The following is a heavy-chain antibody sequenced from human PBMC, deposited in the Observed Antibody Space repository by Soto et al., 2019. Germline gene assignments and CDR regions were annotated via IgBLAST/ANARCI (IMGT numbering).Heavy chain of an antibody. D-gene: IGHD2-21*01. CDR1: GFTFSSYA. Sequence: PXXSLRLSCAASGFTFSSYAMRWVRQAPGKGLEWVSAISGSGGSTYYADSVKGRFTISRDNSKNTLYLKMNSLRAEDTAVYYCASRLAFDYWGQGTLVTVSS. CDR3: ASRLAFDY. CDR2: ISGSGGST. J-gene: IGHJ4*02. V-gene: IGHV3-23*01.